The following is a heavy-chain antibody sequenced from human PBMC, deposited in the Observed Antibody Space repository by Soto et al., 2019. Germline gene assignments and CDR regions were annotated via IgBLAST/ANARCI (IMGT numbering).Heavy chain of an antibody. D-gene: IGHD3-10*01. CDR1: GFTFSSYW. V-gene: IGHV3-7*01. Sequence: EVQLVESGGGLVQPGGSLRLSCAASGFTFSSYWLSWVRQAPGKGLEWVAYIKQDGSEKYYVDSVKGRFTISRDNAKNSXXLQMNSLRAEDTAVYYCAKTMVRGVTRYYYYGMDVWGQGTTVTVSS. CDR2: IKQDGSEK. J-gene: IGHJ6*02. CDR3: AKTMVRGVTRYYYYGMDV.